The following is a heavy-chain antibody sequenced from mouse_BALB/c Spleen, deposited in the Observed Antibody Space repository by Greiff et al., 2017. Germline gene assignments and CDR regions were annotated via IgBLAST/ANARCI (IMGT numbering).Heavy chain of an antibody. CDR2: INPSNGRT. CDR3: ATMITTGYAMDD. CDR1: GYTFTSYW. J-gene: IGHJ4*01. D-gene: IGHD2-4*01. Sequence: QVQLQQSGPVLARPGASVKLSCKASGYTFTSYWMHWVKQRPGQGLEWIGEINPSNGRTNYNEKFKSKATLTVDKSSSTAYMQLSSLTSEDSAVYYCATMITTGYAMDDGGQGTSVTVSS. V-gene: IGHV1S81*02.